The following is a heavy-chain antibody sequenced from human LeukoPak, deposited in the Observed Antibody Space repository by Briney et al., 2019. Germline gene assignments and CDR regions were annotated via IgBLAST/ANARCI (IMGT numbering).Heavy chain of an antibody. CDR2: IYYSGST. D-gene: IGHD5-24*01. Sequence: SETLSLTCAVSGGSISSGGYSWSWIRQPPGKGLEWIGYIYYSGSTYYNPSLKSRVTISVDTSKNQFSLKLSSVTAADTAVYYCAREGGYTWGQGTLVTVSS. V-gene: IGHV4-30-4*07. CDR3: AREGGYT. CDR1: GGSISSGGYS. J-gene: IGHJ5*02.